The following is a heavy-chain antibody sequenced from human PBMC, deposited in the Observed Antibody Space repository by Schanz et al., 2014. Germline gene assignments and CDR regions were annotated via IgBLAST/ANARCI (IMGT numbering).Heavy chain of an antibody. CDR1: GGTFSSYT. V-gene: IGHV1-18*01. CDR3: TRAKRFGDMDV. CDR2: ISPYNGNT. Sequence: QLQLVQSGAEVKKPGSSVKVSCKLSGGTFSSYTISWMRQAPGQGLEWMGWISPYNGNTNYAQKLQGRVTMTTDTSTGTAYMELRSLRSDDTALYYCTRAKRFGDMDVWGQGTTVTVSS. D-gene: IGHD3-10*01. J-gene: IGHJ6*02.